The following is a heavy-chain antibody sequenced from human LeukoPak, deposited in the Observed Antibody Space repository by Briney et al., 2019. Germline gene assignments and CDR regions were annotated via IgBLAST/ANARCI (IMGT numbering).Heavy chain of an antibody. CDR1: GFTFSNAW. D-gene: IGHD4-17*01. V-gene: IGHV3-53*01. CDR3: ARDGDYGNTKLPFDY. Sequence: GGSLRLSCAASGFTFSNAWMSWVRQAPGKGLECVSVIYSGGSTYHADSVKGRFTISRDNSKNTLYLQMNSLRAEDTAVYYCARDGDYGNTKLPFDYWGQGTLVTVSS. CDR2: IYSGGST. J-gene: IGHJ4*02.